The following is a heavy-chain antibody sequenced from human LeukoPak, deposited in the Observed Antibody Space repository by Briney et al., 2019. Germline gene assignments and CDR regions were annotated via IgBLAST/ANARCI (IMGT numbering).Heavy chain of an antibody. CDR1: GYSISSGYY. J-gene: IGHJ4*02. Sequence: SETLSLTCTVSGYSISSGYYWGWIRPPPGKGLEWIGSIYHSGSTYYNPSLKSRVTISVDTSKNQFSLKLSSVTAADTAVYYCAREGQQLVPGYWGQGTLVTVSS. CDR2: IYHSGST. V-gene: IGHV4-38-2*02. D-gene: IGHD6-13*01. CDR3: AREGQQLVPGY.